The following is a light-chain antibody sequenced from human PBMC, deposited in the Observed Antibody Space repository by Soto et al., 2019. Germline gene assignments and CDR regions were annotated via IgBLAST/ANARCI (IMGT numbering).Light chain of an antibody. Sequence: QSALTQPASVSGSPGQSITISCTGTSSDIGGYNYVSWYQQHPGKAPKLMVYEVINRPSGVSHRFSGARSGNTASLTISGLQAEEEAVYYCASYSTTSTPYVLGTGTK. CDR2: EVI. V-gene: IGLV2-14*01. CDR3: ASYSTTSTPYV. J-gene: IGLJ1*01. CDR1: SSDIGGYNY.